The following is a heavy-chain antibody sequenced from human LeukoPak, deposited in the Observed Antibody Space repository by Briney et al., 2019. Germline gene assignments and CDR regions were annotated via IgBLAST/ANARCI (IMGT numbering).Heavy chain of an antibody. CDR2: INPNSGGT. CDR1: GYTFTGYY. V-gene: IGHV1-2*02. CDR3: ARDEVAGYY. Sequence: ASVKVSCKASGYTFTGYYIHWVRQAPGQGLEWMGWINPNSGGTNYAQKFQDRVTITADKSTSTAYMELSSLRSEDTAVYFCARDEVAGYYWGQGTLVTVSS. D-gene: IGHD2-15*01. J-gene: IGHJ4*02.